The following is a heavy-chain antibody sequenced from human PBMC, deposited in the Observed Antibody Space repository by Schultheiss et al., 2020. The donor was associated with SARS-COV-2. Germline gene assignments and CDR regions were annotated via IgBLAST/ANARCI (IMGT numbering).Heavy chain of an antibody. CDR3: AKSGAIVSANWFDS. D-gene: IGHD3-16*02. J-gene: IGHJ5*01. V-gene: IGHV3-23*01. CDR2: ISGSGGST. CDR1: GFTFSSYW. Sequence: GGSLRLSCAASGFTFSSYWMTWVRQAPGKGLEWVSAISGSGGSTYYPESVRGRFTISRDNSKNTLYLEMNSLRVEDTAVYYCAKSGAIVSANWFDSWGQGTLVTVSS.